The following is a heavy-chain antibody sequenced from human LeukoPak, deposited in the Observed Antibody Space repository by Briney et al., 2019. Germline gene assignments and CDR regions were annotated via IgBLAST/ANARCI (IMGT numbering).Heavy chain of an antibody. V-gene: IGHV1-2*02. CDR1: GYTFTGYY. J-gene: IGHJ4*02. Sequence: GASVKVSCKASGYTFTGYYMHWVRQAPGQGLEWMGWINPSSGGTNYAQKFQGRVTMTRDTSISTAYMELSRLRSDDTAVYYCARVLRCSSTSCHVDFDYWGQGTLVTVSS. D-gene: IGHD2-2*01. CDR3: ARVLRCSSTSCHVDFDY. CDR2: INPSSGGT.